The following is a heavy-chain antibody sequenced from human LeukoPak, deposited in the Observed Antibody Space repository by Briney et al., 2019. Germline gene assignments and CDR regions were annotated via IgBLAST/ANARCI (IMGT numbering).Heavy chain of an antibody. D-gene: IGHD2-2*01. V-gene: IGHV3-66*01. Sequence: GGSVSLSCRVWGFLDWKKYIFWVRQAPGKGLEWVSVLYSGGTTYYADSVKGRFTISRDNSKNTLYLHMNTLRPEDTAVYYCARGGTSNCWALWGQGTMVTVSS. CDR1: GFLDWKKY. CDR3: ARGGTSNCWAL. CDR2: LYSGGTT. J-gene: IGHJ3*01.